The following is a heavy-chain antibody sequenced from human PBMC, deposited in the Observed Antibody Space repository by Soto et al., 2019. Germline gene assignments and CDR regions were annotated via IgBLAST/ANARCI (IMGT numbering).Heavy chain of an antibody. J-gene: IGHJ6*02. CDR2: INSRRTSM. CDR1: GFTFGDSS. D-gene: IGHD4-17*01. CDR3: ARDLNPHYGEHFYGMAV. V-gene: IGHV3-48*02. Sequence: PGGSLRLSCAASGFTFGDSSMHWVRQAPGKGLEWVSYINSRRTSMYYADSVRGRFTISRDNAKNSLYLQMNSLRDEDTAVYYCARDLNPHYGEHFYGMAVWGQGTTVTVSS.